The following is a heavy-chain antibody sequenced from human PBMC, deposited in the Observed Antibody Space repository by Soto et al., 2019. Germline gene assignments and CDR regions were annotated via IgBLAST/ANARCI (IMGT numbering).Heavy chain of an antibody. D-gene: IGHD3-10*01. Sequence: GASVKVSCKASGGTFSSYAISWVRQAPGQGLEWMGGIIPIFGTANYAQKFQGRVTITADESTSTAYMELSSLRSEDTAVYYCARDYGSGSGINFDYWGQGTLVTVSS. CDR3: ARDYGSGSGINFDY. CDR2: IIPIFGTA. V-gene: IGHV1-69*13. J-gene: IGHJ4*02. CDR1: GGTFSSYA.